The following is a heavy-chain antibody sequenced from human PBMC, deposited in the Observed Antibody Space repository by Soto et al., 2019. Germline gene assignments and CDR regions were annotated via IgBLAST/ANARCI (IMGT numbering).Heavy chain of an antibody. D-gene: IGHD1-1*01. J-gene: IGHJ4*02. CDR3: ARGRYGDY. Sequence: QVHLVQSGAEVKKPGASVKVSCKGSGYAFTTYGITWVRQAPGQGLEWMGWSSAHNGNPNYAQKLQGRVTVTRDTSTSTAYMELRSLRSDDTAVYYCARGRYGDYWGQGALVTVSS. CDR1: GYAFTTYG. CDR2: SSAHNGNP. V-gene: IGHV1-18*01.